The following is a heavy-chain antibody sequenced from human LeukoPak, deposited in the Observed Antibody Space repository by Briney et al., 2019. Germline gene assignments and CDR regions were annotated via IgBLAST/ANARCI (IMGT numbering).Heavy chain of an antibody. D-gene: IGHD6-13*01. CDR1: GFTFSNYG. V-gene: IGHV3-30*18. J-gene: IGHJ4*02. Sequence: GRSLRLSCAASGFTFSNYGMDWVRQAPGKGLGGGAVISYDGSNKYYADSVKGRFTISRDNSKNTLYLQMNSLRAEDTAVYYCAKDSSLAAADYWGQGTLVTVSS. CDR2: ISYDGSNK. CDR3: AKDSSLAAADY.